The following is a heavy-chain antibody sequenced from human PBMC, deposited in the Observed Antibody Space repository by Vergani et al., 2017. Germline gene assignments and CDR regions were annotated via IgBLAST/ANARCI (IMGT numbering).Heavy chain of an antibody. Sequence: QITLKESGPTLVKPTQTLTLTCTFSGFSLSTSGVGVGWIRQPPGKALEWLALIYWNDDKRYSPSLKSRLTITKDTSKNQVVLTMTNMDPVDTATYYCARSYYDFWSGSVDYWGQGTLVTVYS. CDR1: GFSLSTSGVG. V-gene: IGHV2-5*01. J-gene: IGHJ4*02. D-gene: IGHD3-3*01. CDR2: IYWNDDK. CDR3: ARSYYDFWSGSVDY.